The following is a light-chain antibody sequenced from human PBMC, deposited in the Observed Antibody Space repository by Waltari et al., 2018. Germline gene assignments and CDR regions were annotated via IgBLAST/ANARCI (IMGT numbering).Light chain of an antibody. V-gene: IGLV2-11*01. CDR3: CSYAGSYIFGV. CDR1: SSDVGGYNY. CDR2: DGN. Sequence: QSALTQPRSVSGSPGQSVTIPCTGTSSDVGGYNYVSWYQQHPGKAPKLMIHDGNKRPAGVPDRFSGSKSGNTASLTISGLQAEDEADYYCCSYAGSYIFGVFGGGTKLTVL. J-gene: IGLJ2*01.